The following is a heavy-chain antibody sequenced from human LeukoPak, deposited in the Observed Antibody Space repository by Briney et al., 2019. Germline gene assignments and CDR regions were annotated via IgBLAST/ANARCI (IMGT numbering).Heavy chain of an antibody. J-gene: IGHJ4*02. Sequence: GGSLRLSCAASGFTFIDYAMSWVRQAPGTGLEWVSAISGSGGSTYYAGSVKGRFTISRDNSKNTLYLQMNSLRAEDTAVYYCAKDHCTNGVCYFDYWGQGTLVTVSS. V-gene: IGHV3-23*01. CDR1: GFTFIDYA. D-gene: IGHD2-8*01. CDR3: AKDHCTNGVCYFDY. CDR2: ISGSGGST.